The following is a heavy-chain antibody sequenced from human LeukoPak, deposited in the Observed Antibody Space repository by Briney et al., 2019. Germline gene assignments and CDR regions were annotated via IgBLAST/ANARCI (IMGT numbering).Heavy chain of an antibody. CDR2: INQDGSEE. D-gene: IGHD6-19*01. CDR3: ASGGGWVFFN. J-gene: IGHJ4*02. V-gene: IGHV3-7*01. CDR1: GFPFSSHW. Sequence: PEGSLRLSCAASGFPFSSHWVSWFRQSPGKGLEWVAHINQDGSEEYYVDSVKGRFTISRDNARNSQFLQMNSLRTEDTAVYYCASGGGWVFFNWGQGTLVTVSS.